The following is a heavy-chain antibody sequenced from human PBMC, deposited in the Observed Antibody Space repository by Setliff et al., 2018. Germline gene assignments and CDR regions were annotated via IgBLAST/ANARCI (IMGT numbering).Heavy chain of an antibody. D-gene: IGHD2-2*01. CDR2: IYPGDSDT. Sequence: GESLKISCKASGYIFTNYWIGWVRQMPGKGLEWMGVIYPGDSDTRYSPSFQGQVTISADKSINTAYLQWSSLKAPDTAIYYCTRHEDRNKCTSSSCYRENDAFDVWGQGAMVT. CDR1: GYIFTNYW. V-gene: IGHV5-51*01. CDR3: TRHEDRNKCTSSSCYRENDAFDV. J-gene: IGHJ3*01.